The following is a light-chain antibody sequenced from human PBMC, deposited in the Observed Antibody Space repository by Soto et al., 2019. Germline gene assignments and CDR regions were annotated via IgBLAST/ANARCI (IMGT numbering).Light chain of an antibody. CDR3: SSYSSSSTLVV. Sequence: QSALTQPASVSGSPGQSITISCTGTNSDVGGYNYVSWYQQHPGKVPKLIIYDLSIRPSGVSDRFSGSKSGNTASLTISGLQAEDDADYYCSSYSSSSTLVVFDGGTKLTVL. CDR2: DLS. J-gene: IGLJ2*01. V-gene: IGLV2-14*01. CDR1: NSDVGGYNY.